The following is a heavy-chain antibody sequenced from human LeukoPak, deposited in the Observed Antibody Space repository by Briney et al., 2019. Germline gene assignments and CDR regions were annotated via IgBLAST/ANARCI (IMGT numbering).Heavy chain of an antibody. Sequence: GGSLRLSCATSGLTFSSYWMTWVRQAPGKGLEWVANIKQDGCEKYYVDSVKGRFTISRDNAKNSLYLQMNSLRAEDTAVYYCARLPMIVVVSYFDYWGQGTLVTVSS. CDR2: IKQDGCEK. V-gene: IGHV3-7*03. D-gene: IGHD3-22*01. J-gene: IGHJ4*02. CDR1: GLTFSSYW. CDR3: ARLPMIVVVSYFDY.